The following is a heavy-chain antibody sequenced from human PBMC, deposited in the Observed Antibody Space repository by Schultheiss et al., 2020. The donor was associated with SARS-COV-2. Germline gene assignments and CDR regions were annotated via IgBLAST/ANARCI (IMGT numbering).Heavy chain of an antibody. D-gene: IGHD5-18*01. J-gene: IGHJ3*02. CDR2: ISHDGSDK. V-gene: IGHV3-30*04. CDR1: GFTFTNSG. Sequence: GGSLRLSCAASGFTFTNSGMHWVRQAPGKGLQWVAIISHDGSDKYYADSVKGRFTISRDNSKNTLFLQMNSLRTEDTAVYFCAREGGQDSAMTLSAFDIWGQGTMVTVSS. CDR3: AREGGQDSAMTLSAFDI.